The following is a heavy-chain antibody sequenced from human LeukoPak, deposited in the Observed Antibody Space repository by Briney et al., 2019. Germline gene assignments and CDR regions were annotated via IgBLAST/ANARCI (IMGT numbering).Heavy chain of an antibody. CDR3: AKGYQLLGWTGDAFHI. V-gene: IGHV3-23*01. CDR1: GFTFSSYA. D-gene: IGHD2-2*01. CDR2: ISGNGGST. Sequence: GGSLRLSCAASGFTFSSYAMSWVRQAPGKGLEWVSTISGNGGSTYYAASVKGRFTISRDNSKSTLYLQMNSLRAEDTALYYCAKGYQLLGWTGDAFHIWGQGTVVTVSS. J-gene: IGHJ3*02.